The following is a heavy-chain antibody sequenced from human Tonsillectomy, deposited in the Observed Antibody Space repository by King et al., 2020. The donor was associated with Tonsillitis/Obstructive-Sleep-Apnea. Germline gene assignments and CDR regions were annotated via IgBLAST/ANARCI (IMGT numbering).Heavy chain of an antibody. J-gene: IGHJ6*02. CDR1: GFTFGDYT. CDR3: TRDQIGYCNGGSCHPRGYYYYGMDV. CDR2: IRSKTYGGTT. Sequence: QLVQSGGGLVQPRRSLRLSCTASGFTFGDYTMTWVRQAPGKGLECVGFIRSKTYGGTTEYAASVKGRFTISRDDSKSIAYLQMNSLRTEDTAVYYCTRDQIGYCNGGSCHPRGYYYYGMDVWGQGTTVTVSS. V-gene: IGHV3-49*04. D-gene: IGHD2-15*01.